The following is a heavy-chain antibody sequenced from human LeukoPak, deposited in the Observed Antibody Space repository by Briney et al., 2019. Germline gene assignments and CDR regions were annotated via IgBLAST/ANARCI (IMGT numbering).Heavy chain of an antibody. J-gene: IGHJ4*02. CDR2: IYYSGST. V-gene: IGHV4-59*01. D-gene: IGHD3-22*01. CDR3: ASYDSSGYYPPCFDY. CDR1: GGSISSYY. Sequence: SETLSLTCTVSGGSISSYYWSWIRQPPGKGLEWIGYIYYSGSTNYNPSLKSRVTISVDTSKNQFSLKLSSVTAADTAVYYCASYDSSGYYPPCFDYWGQGTLVTVSS.